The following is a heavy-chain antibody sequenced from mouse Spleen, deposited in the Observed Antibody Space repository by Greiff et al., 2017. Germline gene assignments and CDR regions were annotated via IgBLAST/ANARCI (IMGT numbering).Heavy chain of an antibody. CDR3: ASNHLNWDEGAWFAY. CDR2: ISDGGSYT. CDR1: GFTFSDYY. J-gene: IGHJ3*01. D-gene: IGHD4-1*02. V-gene: IGHV5-4*02. Sequence: EVQLQQSGGGLVKPGGSLKLSCAASGFTFSDYYMYWVRQTPEKRLEWVATISDGGSYTYYPDSVKGRFTISRDNAKNNLYLQMSSLKSEDTAMYYCASNHLNWDEGAWFAYWGQGTLVTVSA.